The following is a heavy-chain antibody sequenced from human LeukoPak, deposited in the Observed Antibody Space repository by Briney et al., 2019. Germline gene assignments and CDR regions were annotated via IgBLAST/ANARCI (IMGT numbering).Heavy chain of an antibody. CDR1: GFTFSNYA. CDR2: ISGSGGST. V-gene: IGHV3-23*01. J-gene: IGHJ4*02. D-gene: IGHD5-12*01. CDR3: AKMGVATGSEASLGDPVDSGADY. Sequence: GGSLRLSCAASGFTFSNYAVSWVRQAPGKGLEWVSAISGSGGSTYYADSVKGRFTISRDNSKNTLYLQMNSLRAEDTALYYCAKMGVATGSEASLGDPVDSGADYWGQGTLVTVSS.